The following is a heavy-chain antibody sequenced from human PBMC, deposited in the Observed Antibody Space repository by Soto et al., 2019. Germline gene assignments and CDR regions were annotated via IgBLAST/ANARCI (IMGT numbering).Heavy chain of an antibody. V-gene: IGHV3-30*03. J-gene: IGHJ4*02. CDR1: GITFSIHG. D-gene: IGHD3-22*01. CDR3: GGDATMIVGHFEY. Sequence: GVSLRLSCAASGITFSIHGMHWFRQAPGKGLEWVAFISYDGSNKNYADSVKGRFTISRDNSKNTLFLQMNGLRAEDTAVYYCGGDATMIVGHFEYWDQGTLVTVSS. CDR2: ISYDGSNK.